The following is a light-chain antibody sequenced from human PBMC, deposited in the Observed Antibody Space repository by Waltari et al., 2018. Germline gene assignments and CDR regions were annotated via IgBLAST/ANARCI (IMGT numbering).Light chain of an antibody. CDR2: DAS. Sequence: EIVLTQSPATLSLSPGERATLSCRASQNIGNYLAWYQQKPGQPPRVLIYDASTRATGIPARFSGSGSGADFALTISSLEPDDFAVYYCQQRSNWPRTFGQGTKLEIK. CDR1: QNIGNY. J-gene: IGKJ2*01. CDR3: QQRSNWPRT. V-gene: IGKV3-11*01.